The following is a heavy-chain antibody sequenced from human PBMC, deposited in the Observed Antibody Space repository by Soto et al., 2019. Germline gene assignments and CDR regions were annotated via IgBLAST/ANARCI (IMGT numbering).Heavy chain of an antibody. D-gene: IGHD3-22*01. CDR3: ARAKGYYDTTGSDY. Sequence: CLSISCAAAGLPFRDYYMILIRQAPGKGLEWISYISSSSNYKNHADSVKGRFTISRDNAKNSLYLQMNSLRAEDTAVYYCARAKGYYDTTGSDYWGQGTLVTVSS. CDR2: ISSSSNYK. V-gene: IGHV3-11*06. J-gene: IGHJ4*02. CDR1: GLPFRDYY.